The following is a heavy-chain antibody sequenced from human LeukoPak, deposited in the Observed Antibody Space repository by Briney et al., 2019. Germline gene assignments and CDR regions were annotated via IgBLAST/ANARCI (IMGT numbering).Heavy chain of an antibody. CDR2: IYYSGST. CDR1: GGSISSSSYY. CDR3: ASTITYSDDTGYYLVDAFDV. Sequence: PSETLSLTCTVSGGSISSSSYYWGWIRQPPGKGLEWIGSIYYSGSTYYNPSLKSRVTISVDTSKNRFSLKPSSVTAADTAVYYCASTITYSDDTGYYLVDAFDVWAQGILVTVSS. D-gene: IGHD3-9*01. J-gene: IGHJ3*01. V-gene: IGHV4-39*01.